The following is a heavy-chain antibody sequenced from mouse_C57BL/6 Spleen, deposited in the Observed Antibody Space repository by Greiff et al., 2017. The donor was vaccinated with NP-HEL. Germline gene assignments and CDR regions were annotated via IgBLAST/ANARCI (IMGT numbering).Heavy chain of an antibody. D-gene: IGHD2-4*01. CDR3: ARYYDYYYAMDY. CDR2: INPSTGGT. V-gene: IGHV1-42*01. J-gene: IGHJ4*01. CDR1: GYSFTGYY. Sequence: EVQLQESGPELVKPGASVKISCKASGYSFTGYYMNWVKQSPEKSLEWIGEINPSTGGTTYNQKFKAKATLTVDKSSSTAYMQLKSLTSEDSAVYYCARYYDYYYAMDYWGQGTSVTVSS.